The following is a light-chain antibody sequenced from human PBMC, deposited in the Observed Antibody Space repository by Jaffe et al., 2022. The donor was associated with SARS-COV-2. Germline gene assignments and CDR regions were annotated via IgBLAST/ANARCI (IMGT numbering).Light chain of an antibody. V-gene: IGKV3-20*01. Sequence: EIVLTQSPGTLSLSPGERATLSCRASQSDSNTYLAWYQQKPGQAPRLLLYGASSRATGIPDRFSGSGSGTDFTLTISRLEPEDFAVYYCQHYDTSPWTFGQGTKVEI. CDR3: QHYDTSPWT. CDR2: GAS. J-gene: IGKJ1*01. CDR1: QSDSNTY.